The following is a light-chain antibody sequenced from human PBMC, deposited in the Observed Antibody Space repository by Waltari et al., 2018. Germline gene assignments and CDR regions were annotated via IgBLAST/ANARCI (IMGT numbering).Light chain of an antibody. CDR1: NSNIRRNT. CDR3: ATWDDSLNGPV. Sequence: QSVLTQPPAASETPGHTLTIPRSGTNSNIRRNTVTLYQQLPGTAPQLIVYNNFQRPSGVPDRYSASKSGASASLAILGVRPEDEADYYCATWDDSLNGPVFGGGTKLTVL. CDR2: NNF. J-gene: IGLJ2*01. V-gene: IGLV1-44*01.